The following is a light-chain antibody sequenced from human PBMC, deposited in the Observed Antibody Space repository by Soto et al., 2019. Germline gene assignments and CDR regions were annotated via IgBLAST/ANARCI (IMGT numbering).Light chain of an antibody. V-gene: IGKV3-11*01. CDR2: DAS. CDR3: QQRKYWPPLT. CDR1: QSVDIY. J-gene: IGKJ4*01. Sequence: VLTQSPATLSLSPGERATLSCRTSQSVDIYLAWFQQKPGQAPRLLIYDASNRATGIPARFSGSGSGTDFTLTISSLETEDFAVYYCQQRKYWPPLTFGGGTKVEIK.